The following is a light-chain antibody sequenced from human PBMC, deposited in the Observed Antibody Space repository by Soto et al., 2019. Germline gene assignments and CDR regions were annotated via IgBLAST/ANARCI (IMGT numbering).Light chain of an antibody. Sequence: IVLTQSPGTLYLSPGERATLSCRASQSVSSSYLAWYQQKPGQAPRLIIYGASSRATGIPDRFSGIVSGTDFILTISRLEPEDFALYYRQQYGSSPTWTFGQGTKVDIK. J-gene: IGKJ1*01. CDR3: QQYGSSPTWT. CDR1: QSVSSSY. CDR2: GAS. V-gene: IGKV3-20*01.